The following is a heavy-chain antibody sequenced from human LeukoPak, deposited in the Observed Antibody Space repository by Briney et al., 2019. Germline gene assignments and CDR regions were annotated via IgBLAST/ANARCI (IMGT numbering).Heavy chain of an antibody. CDR3: ARGDLEWEPDPNWFDP. CDR2: ISAYNGNT. V-gene: IGHV1-18*01. J-gene: IGHJ5*02. D-gene: IGHD1-26*01. Sequence: ASVKVSCKASGYTFTSYGISWVRQAPGQGLEWMGWISAYNGNTNYAQELQGRVTMTTDTSTSTAYMELRSLRSDDTAVYYCARGDLEWEPDPNWFDPWGQGTLVTVSS. CDR1: GYTFTSYG.